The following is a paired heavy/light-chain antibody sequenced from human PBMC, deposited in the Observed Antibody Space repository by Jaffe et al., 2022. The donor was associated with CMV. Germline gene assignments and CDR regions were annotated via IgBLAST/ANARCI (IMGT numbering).Light chain of an antibody. CDR3: MQATQFPRT. CDR1: QSLVHSDGNTY. J-gene: IGKJ1*01. CDR2: QIS. Sequence: DIVMTQTPLSSPVTLGQPASISCRSSQSLVHSDGNTYLSWLQQRPGQPPRLLIYQISNRFSGVPDRFSGSGAGTDFTLKISRVEAEDVGVYYCMQATQFPRTFGQGTKVEIK. V-gene: IGKV2-24*01.
Heavy chain of an antibody. CDR3: TRDKSTKGWEVLWDGY. CDR2: IRSKLHGGTA. CDR1: GFTFGDCA. D-gene: IGHD1-26*01. Sequence: EVQLVESGGGLVQPGRSLRLSCTASGFTFGDCAISWVRQAPGKGLEWLAFIRSKLHGGTADYAASVKGRFTISRDDSKSTAYLEMNSLKTEDTAMYYCTRDKSTKGWEVLWDGYWGQGTLVTVSS. V-gene: IGHV3-49*04. J-gene: IGHJ4*02.